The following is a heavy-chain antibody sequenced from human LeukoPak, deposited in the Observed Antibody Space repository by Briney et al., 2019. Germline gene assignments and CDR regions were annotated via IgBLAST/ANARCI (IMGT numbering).Heavy chain of an antibody. CDR2: INQDGSEK. D-gene: IGHD2-21*01. J-gene: IGHJ1*01. V-gene: IGHV3-7*01. CDR3: ARAEHCGGDCYSPSRAEYYQH. CDR1: GFTFSSYW. Sequence: GGSLRLSCAASGFTFSSYWMSWVRQAPGKGLEWVANINQDGSEKTYVDSVKGRFTISRDNAKNSLYLQMNSLRAEDTAMYYCARAEHCGGDCYSPSRAEYYQHWGQGTLVSVSS.